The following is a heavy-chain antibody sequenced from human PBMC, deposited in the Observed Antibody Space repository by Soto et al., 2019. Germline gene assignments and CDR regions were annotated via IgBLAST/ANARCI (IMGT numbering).Heavy chain of an antibody. J-gene: IGHJ5*02. Sequence: PETLSLTCTVSGGSISSYYWSWIRQPPGKGLEWIGYIYYSGSTNYNPSLKSRVTISVDTSKNQFSLKLSSVTAADTAVYYCASTNIVVVGHGWFDPWGQGTLVTVSS. CDR3: ASTNIVVVGHGWFDP. CDR2: IYYSGST. D-gene: IGHD2-2*01. CDR1: GGSISSYY. V-gene: IGHV4-59*01.